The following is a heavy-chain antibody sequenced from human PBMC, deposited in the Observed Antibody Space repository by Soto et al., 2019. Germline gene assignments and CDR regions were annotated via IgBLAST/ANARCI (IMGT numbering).Heavy chain of an antibody. CDR3: ARGRYGDY. CDR1: GYAFTTYG. Sequence: QVHLVQSGAEVKKPGASVKVSCKGSGYAFTTYGITWVRQAPGQGLEWMGWISAHNGNTNYAQKPQGRVTVTRDTSTSTAYMELRSLRSDDTAVYYGARGRYGDYWGQGARVTVSS. J-gene: IGHJ4*02. D-gene: IGHD1-1*01. CDR2: ISAHNGNT. V-gene: IGHV1-18*01.